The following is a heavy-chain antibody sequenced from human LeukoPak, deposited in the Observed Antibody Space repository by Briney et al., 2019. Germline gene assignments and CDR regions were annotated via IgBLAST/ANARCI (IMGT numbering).Heavy chain of an antibody. V-gene: IGHV3-23*01. Sequence: GGSLRLSCAASGFTFSSYAMSWVRQAPGKGLEWVSAISGSGDSTYYGDSVKGRFTISRDNSKNTLYLQMNSLKAEDTAVYYCAKTRPLDSSSWSHGDYWGQGTLVTVSS. CDR2: ISGSGDST. J-gene: IGHJ4*02. CDR3: AKTRPLDSSSWSHGDY. D-gene: IGHD6-13*01. CDR1: GFTFSSYA.